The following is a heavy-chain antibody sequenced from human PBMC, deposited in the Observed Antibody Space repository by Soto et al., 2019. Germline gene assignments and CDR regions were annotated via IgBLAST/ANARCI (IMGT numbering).Heavy chain of an antibody. Sequence: SETLSLTCTVSGGSISSSSYYWGWIRQPPGKGLEWIGSIYYSGSTYYNPSLKSRVTISVDTSKNQFFLKLSSVTAADTVVYYCAKDQSTMIEVYGFDYWGQGTLVTVSS. CDR2: IYYSGST. J-gene: IGHJ4*02. V-gene: IGHV4-39*02. CDR1: GGSISSSSYY. D-gene: IGHD3-22*01. CDR3: AKDQSTMIEVYGFDY.